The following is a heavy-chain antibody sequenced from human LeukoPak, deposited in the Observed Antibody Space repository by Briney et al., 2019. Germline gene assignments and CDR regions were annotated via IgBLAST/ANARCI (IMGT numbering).Heavy chain of an antibody. CDR2: IIPIFGTA. V-gene: IGHV1-69*01. CDR1: GGTFSSYA. D-gene: IGHD6-13*01. J-gene: IGHJ5*02. CDR3: ARDLVRSSSWYNWFDP. Sequence: SVKVSCKASGGTFSSYAISWVRQAPGQGLEWMGGIIPIFGTANYAQKFQGRVTITADESTSTAYMELSSLRSEDTAVYYCARDLVRSSSWYNWFDPWGQGTLVTVSS.